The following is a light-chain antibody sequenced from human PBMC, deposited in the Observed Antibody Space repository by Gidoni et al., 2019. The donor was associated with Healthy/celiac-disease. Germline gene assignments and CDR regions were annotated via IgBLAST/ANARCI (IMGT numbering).Light chain of an antibody. Sequence: IQMTQAPSTLSASVGDRVTITCRASQSISSWLAWYQQKPGKAPKLLIYKASSVESGVPSRFSGSGSGTEFTLTISSLQPDDFATYYCQQYNSYPYSFGQGTKLEIK. CDR1: QSISSW. CDR3: QQYNSYPYS. V-gene: IGKV1-5*03. CDR2: KAS. J-gene: IGKJ2*03.